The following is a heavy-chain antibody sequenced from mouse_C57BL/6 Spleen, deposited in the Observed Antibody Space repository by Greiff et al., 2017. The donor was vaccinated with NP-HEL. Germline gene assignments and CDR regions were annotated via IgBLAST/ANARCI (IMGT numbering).Heavy chain of an antibody. J-gene: IGHJ3*01. Sequence: EVQVVESGGGLVKPGGSLKLSCAASGFTFSSYAMSWVRQTPEKRLEWVATISDGGSYTYYPDNVKGRFTISRDNAKNNLYLQMSHLKSEDTAMYYCARDEKLGRFAYWGQGTLVTVSA. CDR3: ARDEKLGRFAY. V-gene: IGHV5-4*01. CDR1: GFTFSSYA. D-gene: IGHD4-1*01. CDR2: ISDGGSYT.